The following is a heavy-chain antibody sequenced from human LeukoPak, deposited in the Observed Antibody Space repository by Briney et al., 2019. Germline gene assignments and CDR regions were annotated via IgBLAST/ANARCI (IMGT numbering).Heavy chain of an antibody. V-gene: IGHV1-46*01. CDR3: ARKYCSSTSCLAYYYMDV. CDR1: GYTFTSYY. CDR2: INPSGGST. J-gene: IGHJ6*03. Sequence: ASVKVSCKASGYTFTSYYMHWVRQAPGQGLEWMGIINPSGGSTSYAQKFQGRVIMTRDTSTSTVYMELSSLRSEDTAVYYCARKYCSSTSCLAYYYMDVWGKGTTVTVSS. D-gene: IGHD2-2*01.